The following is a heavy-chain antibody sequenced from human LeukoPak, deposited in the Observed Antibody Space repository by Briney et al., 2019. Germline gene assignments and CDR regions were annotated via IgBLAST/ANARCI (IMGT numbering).Heavy chain of an antibody. CDR3: ARAHYYDSSGLDF. V-gene: IGHV3-48*03. Sequence: GGSLRLSCAASGFTFSSYDMNWVRQAPGKGLEWVSYISSSGSTIYYADSVKGRFTISRDNAKNSLYLQMNSLRAEDTAVYYCARAHYYDSSGLDFWGQGTLVTVSS. D-gene: IGHD3-22*01. CDR1: GFTFSSYD. CDR2: ISSSGSTI. J-gene: IGHJ4*02.